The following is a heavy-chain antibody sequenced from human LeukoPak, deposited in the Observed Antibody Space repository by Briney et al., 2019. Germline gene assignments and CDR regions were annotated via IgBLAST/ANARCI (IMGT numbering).Heavy chain of an antibody. CDR3: ARESVTTSYYYYYMDV. CDR2: IYTSGST. CDR1: GGSISSYY. J-gene: IGHJ6*03. Sequence: SETLSLTCTVSGGSISSYYWSWIRQPAGKGLEWIGRIYTSGSTNYNPSLKSRVTMSVDTSKNQFSLKLSSVTAADTAVYYCARESVTTSYYYYYMDVWGKGTTVTISS. V-gene: IGHV4-4*07. D-gene: IGHD4-17*01.